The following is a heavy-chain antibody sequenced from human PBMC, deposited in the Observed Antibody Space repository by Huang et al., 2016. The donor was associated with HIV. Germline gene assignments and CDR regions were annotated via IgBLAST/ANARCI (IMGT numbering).Heavy chain of an antibody. D-gene: IGHD3-22*01. CDR2: MKSDGSSS. V-gene: IGHV3-74*01. J-gene: IGHJ4*02. CDR1: GFTFSSYW. CDR3: VRDPRIQSWLNYFDY. Sequence: EVQLVESGGGLVQPGGSLRLSCAASGFTFSSYWMHWVRQAPGKGRVWVSRMKSDGSSSGYADSVKGRFTSSRDNAKNTLYLQMNSLRAEDTTAYYCVRDPRIQSWLNYFDYWGQGTLVSVSS.